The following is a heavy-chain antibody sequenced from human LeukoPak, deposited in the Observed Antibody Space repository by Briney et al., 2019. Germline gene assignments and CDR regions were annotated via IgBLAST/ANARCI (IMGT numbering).Heavy chain of an antibody. J-gene: IGHJ6*02. CDR3: ARGYYDSSGPELVQYYYYYGMDV. V-gene: IGHV1-8*01. CDR2: MNPNSGNT. Sequence: ASVKVSCKASGYTFTSYDINWVRQATGQGLEWMGWMNPNSGNTGYAQKFQGRVTMTRNTSISTAYMELSSLRSEDTAVYYCARGYYDSSGPELVQYYYYYGMDVWGQGTTVTVSS. D-gene: IGHD3-22*01. CDR1: GYTFTSYD.